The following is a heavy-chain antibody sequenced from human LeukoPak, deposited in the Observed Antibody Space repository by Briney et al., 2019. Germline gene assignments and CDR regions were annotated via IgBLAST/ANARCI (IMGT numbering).Heavy chain of an antibody. CDR2: IYSGGST. J-gene: IGHJ4*02. D-gene: IGHD6-13*01. CDR1: GFTVSSNY. CDR3: ARGSTNSWYIPFDY. V-gene: IGHV3-53*01. Sequence: GGSLRLSCAASGFTVSSNYMSWVRQAPGKGLEWVSVIYSGGSTNYADSVKGRFTISRDNSKNTLYLQMNSLRVEDTAVYYCARGSTNSWYIPFDYWGQGTLVTVSS.